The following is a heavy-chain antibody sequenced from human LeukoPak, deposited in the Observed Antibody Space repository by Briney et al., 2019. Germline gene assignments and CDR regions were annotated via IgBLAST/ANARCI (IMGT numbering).Heavy chain of an antibody. CDR3: ASEPTVAKIGDY. CDR2: IRYDGSNK. J-gene: IGHJ4*02. D-gene: IGHD4-23*01. CDR1: GFTFSSYG. V-gene: IGHV3-30*02. Sequence: GGSLRLSCAASGFTFSSYGMHWVRQAPGRGLEWVAFIRYDGSNKYYADSVRGRFTISRDNSKNTLYLQMNSLRAEDTAVYYCASEPTVAKIGDYWGQGTLVTVSS.